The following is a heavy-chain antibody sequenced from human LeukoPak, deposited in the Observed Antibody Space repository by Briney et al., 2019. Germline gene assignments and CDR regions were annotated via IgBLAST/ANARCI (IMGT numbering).Heavy chain of an antibody. CDR2: IKHDESEK. CDR1: GFSFNSDW. D-gene: IGHD6-19*01. Sequence: QPGGSLRLSCAASGFSFNSDWMDWVRQAPGKGLEWVANIKHDESEKNYLDSVKGRFTISRDNSKNTLYLQMNSLRAEDTAVYYCAKAGSGWYLDYWGQGTLVTVSS. V-gene: IGHV3-7*03. J-gene: IGHJ4*02. CDR3: AKAGSGWYLDY.